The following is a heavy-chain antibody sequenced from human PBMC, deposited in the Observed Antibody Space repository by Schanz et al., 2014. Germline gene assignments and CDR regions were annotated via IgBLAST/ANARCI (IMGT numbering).Heavy chain of an antibody. D-gene: IGHD2-8*01. CDR1: GFTFGNYA. Sequence: DVQLVDSGGDLVQPGGSLRLSCAASGFTFGNYAMNWVRQAPGKGLEWVSTISGSGSTTYYADSVKGRFTISRDNSRNTLLLQMNSLRAEDTAVYYCTKDTIGYHNHIDVWGQGTTVTVSS. CDR3: TKDTIGYHNHIDV. V-gene: IGHV3-23*04. CDR2: ISGSGSTT. J-gene: IGHJ6*02.